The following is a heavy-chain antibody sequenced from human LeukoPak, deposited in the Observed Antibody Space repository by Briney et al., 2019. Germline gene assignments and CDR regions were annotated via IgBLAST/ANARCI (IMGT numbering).Heavy chain of an antibody. CDR2: INHSGST. J-gene: IGHJ4*02. CDR1: GGSFSGYY. D-gene: IGHD6-19*01. CDR3: ASASSGWYNRGLSY. V-gene: IGHV4-34*01. Sequence: SETLSLTCAVYGGSFSGYYWSWIRQPPGKGLEWIGEINHSGSTNYHPSLKSRVTISVDTSKNQFSPKLSSVTAADTAVYYCASASSGWYNRGLSYWGQGTLVTVSS.